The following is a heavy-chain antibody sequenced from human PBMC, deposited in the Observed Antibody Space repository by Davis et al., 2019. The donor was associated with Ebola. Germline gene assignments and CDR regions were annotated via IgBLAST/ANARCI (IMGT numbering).Heavy chain of an antibody. J-gene: IGHJ4*02. Sequence: PSETLSLTCSVSGDSISSHYWNWIRQPPGKGLEWVGIIYDSGRTNYNPSLKSRVTVSADTSKNQFSLNLRSVTAADTAVYYCVRFGRGAYWGQGTLVTVSS. D-gene: IGHD3-16*01. CDR1: GDSISSHY. CDR3: VRFGRGAY. V-gene: IGHV4-59*11. CDR2: IYDSGRT.